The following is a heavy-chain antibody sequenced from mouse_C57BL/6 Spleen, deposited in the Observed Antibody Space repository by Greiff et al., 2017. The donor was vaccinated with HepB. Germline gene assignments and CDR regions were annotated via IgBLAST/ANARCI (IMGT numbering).Heavy chain of an antibody. Sequence: DVMLVESGGGLVQPGGSLKLSCAASGFTFSDYYMYWVRQTPEKRLEWVAYISNGGGSTYYPDTVKGRFTISRDNAKNTLYLQMSRLKSEDTAMYYCARREYGSSYSYAMDYWGQGTSVTVSS. V-gene: IGHV5-12*01. CDR1: GFTFSDYY. J-gene: IGHJ4*01. CDR3: ARREYGSSYSYAMDY. CDR2: ISNGGGST. D-gene: IGHD1-1*01.